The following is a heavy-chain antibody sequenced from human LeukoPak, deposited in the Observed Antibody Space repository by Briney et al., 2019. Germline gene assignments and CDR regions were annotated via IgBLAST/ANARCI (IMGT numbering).Heavy chain of an antibody. V-gene: IGHV1-3*01. D-gene: IGHD6-19*01. CDR2: INAGNGNT. CDR3: ARSYSSGWYDY. Sequence: ASVKVSCKASGYTFTSYAMHWVRQAPGQRLEWMGWINAGNGNTKYSQKFQGRVTITRDTSASTACMELSSLRSEDTAVYYCARSYSSGWYDYWGQGTLVTVSS. J-gene: IGHJ4*02. CDR1: GYTFTSYA.